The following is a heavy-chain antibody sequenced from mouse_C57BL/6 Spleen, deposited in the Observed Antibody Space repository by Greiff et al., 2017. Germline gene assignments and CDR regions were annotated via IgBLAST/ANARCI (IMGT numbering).Heavy chain of an antibody. CDR1: GYTFTSYW. CDR3: ARNERYFDV. CDR2: IDPSDSYT. J-gene: IGHJ1*03. Sequence: QVQLQQPGAELVKPGASVKLSCKASGYTFTSYWMQWVKQRPGQGLEWIGEIDPSDSYTNYNQKFKGKATLTVDTSSSTAYMQLSSLTSEDSAVYYCARNERYFDVWGTGTTVTVSS. V-gene: IGHV1-50*01.